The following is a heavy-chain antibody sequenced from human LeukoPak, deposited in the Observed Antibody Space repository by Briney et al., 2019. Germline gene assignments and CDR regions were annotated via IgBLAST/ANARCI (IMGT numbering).Heavy chain of an antibody. J-gene: IGHJ5*02. V-gene: IGHV4-59*08. CDR3: ARQKVRVRGVTGALGWFDP. CDR2: IYYSGST. CDR1: GGSISSYY. D-gene: IGHD3-10*01. Sequence: SETLSLTCTVSGGSISSYYWSWIRQPPGQGLEWIGYIYYSGSTNYNPSLKSRVTISVDTSKNQFSLKLSSVTAADTAVYYCARQKVRVRGVTGALGWFDPWGQGTLVTVSS.